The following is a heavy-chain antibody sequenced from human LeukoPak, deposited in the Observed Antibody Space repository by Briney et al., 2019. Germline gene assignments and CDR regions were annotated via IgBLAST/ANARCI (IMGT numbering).Heavy chain of an antibody. CDR2: ISSASNTI. V-gene: IGHV3-48*01. D-gene: IGHD4-17*01. CDR3: ARATPYGQEFDY. CDR1: GFTFSSNFA. J-gene: IGHJ4*02. Sequence: GGSLRLSCAASGFTFSSNFAMNWVRQAPGKGLEWVSYISSASNTIYYADSVKGRFTISRDNAKNSLYLQMNSLSADDTAVYYCARATPYGQEFDYWGQGTLVTVSS.